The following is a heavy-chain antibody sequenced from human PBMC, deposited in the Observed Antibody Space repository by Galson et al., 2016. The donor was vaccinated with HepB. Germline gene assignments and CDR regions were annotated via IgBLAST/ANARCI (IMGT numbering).Heavy chain of an antibody. Sequence: SLRLSCAASGFMFSTYAIHWVRQAPGKGLEWVAVISYDGSDKYYADSVKGRFTISRGTAKNTLYLQMNNVRPEDTAMYYCARDSFTYNSGQLDYWGQGTPVTVSS. CDR3: ARDSFTYNSGQLDY. J-gene: IGHJ4*02. CDR1: GFMFSTYA. V-gene: IGHV3-30*04. D-gene: IGHD6-19*01. CDR2: ISYDGSDK.